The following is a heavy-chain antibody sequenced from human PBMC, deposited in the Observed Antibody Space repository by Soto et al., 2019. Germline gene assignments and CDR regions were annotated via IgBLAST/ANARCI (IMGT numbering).Heavy chain of an antibody. CDR1: GFSLSNAGMG. J-gene: IGHJ4*02. CDR2: IFSNDEK. CDR3: ARSRPYSSNVFDC. D-gene: IGHD6-13*01. Sequence: QVTLKESGPVLVKPTETLTLTCTVSGFSLSNAGMGVSWIRQPPGKALEWLAHIFSNDEKSYSTSLKRRLTISKDTCKSQVVLTMTNIDPGDTATFFCARSRPYSSNVFDCWGQGTLVTVSS. V-gene: IGHV2-26*01.